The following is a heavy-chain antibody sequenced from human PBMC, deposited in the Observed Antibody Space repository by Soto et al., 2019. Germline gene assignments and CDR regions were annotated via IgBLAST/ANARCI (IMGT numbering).Heavy chain of an antibody. D-gene: IGHD2-2*03. V-gene: IGHV4-39*01. CDR2: INYSGST. CDR3: ARLNGYCVSTNCHGYYGMDV. J-gene: IGHJ6*02. Sequence: SETLSLTCIVSSGSMSSSLNHWGWIRQPPGKGLEWIGNINYSGSTYYNPSLQSRVTISVDTSKNQFSLRLSSVTAADTAVYYCARLNGYCVSTNCHGYYGMDVWGQGTTVTVSS. CDR1: SGSMSSSLNH.